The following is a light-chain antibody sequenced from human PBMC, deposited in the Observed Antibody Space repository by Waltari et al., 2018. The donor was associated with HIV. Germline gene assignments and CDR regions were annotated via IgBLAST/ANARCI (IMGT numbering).Light chain of an antibody. CDR2: NSN. V-gene: IGLV1-44*01. J-gene: IGLJ2*01. Sequence: QSVLTQPPSASGTPGQRVTISCSASRSNIGSNAVPWYQQLPGTAPKLLIYNSNQRPSGVPDRFSGSKSGTSASLAISGLQSEDEGAYYCAAWDDGLNALFGGGTKLTV. CDR1: RSNIGSNA. CDR3: AAWDDGLNAL.